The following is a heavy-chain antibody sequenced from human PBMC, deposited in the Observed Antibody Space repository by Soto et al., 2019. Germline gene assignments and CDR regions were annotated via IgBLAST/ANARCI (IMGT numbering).Heavy chain of an antibody. J-gene: IGHJ4*02. CDR1: GFTFNTYS. CDR2: ISPSSSYI. Sequence: GGSLRLSCTASGFTFNTYSMNWVRQAPGKGLEWVSSISPSSSYIYHADSVKGRFTISRDNAKNSLYLQMNSLRVEDTAVYYCARALPGVTKPHYSDCWGQGTLVTVSS. CDR3: ARALPGVTKPHYSDC. V-gene: IGHV3-21*01. D-gene: IGHD2-8*01.